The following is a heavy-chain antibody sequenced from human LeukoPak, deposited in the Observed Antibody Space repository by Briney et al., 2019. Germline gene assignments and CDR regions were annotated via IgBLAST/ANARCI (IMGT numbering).Heavy chain of an antibody. D-gene: IGHD5-24*01. Sequence: PSETLCLTCAVYGGSFSGYYWSWIRQPPGKGLEWIGEINHSGSTNYNPSLKSRVTISVDTSKNQFSLKLSSVTAADTAVYYCARKQKRWLTVRSGAFDIWGQGTMVTVSS. J-gene: IGHJ3*02. CDR1: GGSFSGYY. CDR2: INHSGST. CDR3: ARKQKRWLTVRSGAFDI. V-gene: IGHV4-34*01.